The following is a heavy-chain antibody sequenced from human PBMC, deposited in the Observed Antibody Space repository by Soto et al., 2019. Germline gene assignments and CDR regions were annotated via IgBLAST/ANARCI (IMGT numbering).Heavy chain of an antibody. V-gene: IGHV5-51*01. CDR2: IYPGDSDT. CDR1: GYSFTSYW. D-gene: IGHD3-22*01. CDR3: ARHSPYYYDSRGYSDWFDP. J-gene: IGHJ5*02. Sequence: GESLKISCKGSGYSFTSYWIGWVRQMPGKGLEWMGLIYPGDSDTRYSPSFQGQVTISADKYISTAYLQWSSLKASDTAMYYFARHSPYYYDSRGYSDWFDPWGQGTLVTVSS.